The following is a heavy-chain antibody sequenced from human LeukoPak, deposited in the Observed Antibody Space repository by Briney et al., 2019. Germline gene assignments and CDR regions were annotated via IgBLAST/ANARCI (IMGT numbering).Heavy chain of an antibody. CDR3: ARDQSGYCSGGSCYTLDALETPGNNYYYYYGMDV. Sequence: SETLSLTCTVSGGSISSYYWSWVRQRAGKGLECSWRIYTSGSTSYNPSLKSRVTMSVDTSKNQFSLKLISVTAADTAVYYCARDQSGYCSGGSCYTLDALETPGNNYYYYYGMDVWGQGTTVTVSS. D-gene: IGHD2-15*01. CDR2: IYTSGST. V-gene: IGHV4-4*07. CDR1: GGSISSYY. J-gene: IGHJ6*02.